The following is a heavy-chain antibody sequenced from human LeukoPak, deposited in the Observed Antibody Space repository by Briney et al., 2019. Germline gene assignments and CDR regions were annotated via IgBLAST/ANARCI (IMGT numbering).Heavy chain of an antibody. J-gene: IGHJ4*02. CDR2: TYHNGSP. V-gene: IGHV4/OR15-8*01. CDR3: ARMNSDSGAFDY. CDR1: GLSVTATDW. D-gene: IGHD4/OR15-4a*01. Sequence: PSETLSLTCAVSGLSVTATDWWSWIRQSPEKGLEWIGETYHNGSPNYSPSLKSRVTVSLDNNQFSLILKSVTAADTAVYYCARMNSDSGAFDYWGQGTLVAVSS.